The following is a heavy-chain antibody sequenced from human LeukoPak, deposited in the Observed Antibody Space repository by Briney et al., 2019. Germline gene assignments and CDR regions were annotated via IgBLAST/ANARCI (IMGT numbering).Heavy chain of an antibody. D-gene: IGHD6-19*01. V-gene: IGHV1-2*02. J-gene: IGHJ4*02. Sequence: GASVKVSCKASGYTFTGYDMHWGRRAPGQGLEWMGWINPNSGGTNYAQKFQGRVTMTTDTSTSTAYMELRSLRSDDTAVYYCARGRAVAGTAHPREIDYWGQGTLVTVSS. CDR3: ARGRAVAGTAHPREIDY. CDR2: INPNSGGT. CDR1: GYTFTGYD.